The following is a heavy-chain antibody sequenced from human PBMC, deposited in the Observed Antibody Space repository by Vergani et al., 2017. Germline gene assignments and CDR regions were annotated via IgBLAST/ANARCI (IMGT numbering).Heavy chain of an antibody. CDR3: AGPQGTSAYYDGGFDY. CDR1: GFTFSTYA. V-gene: IGHV3-23*01. Sequence: EVQLLESGGGLVQPGGSLRLSCAASGFTFSTYAMAWVRQAPGKGLEWVSTISSDGGSPYTEDSVKVRFTMSRDNSKNTRSLQLNSLTAKDTAISSCAGPQGTSAYYDGGFDYWGQGFLVTVSS. J-gene: IGHJ4*02. D-gene: IGHD3-22*01. CDR2: ISSDGGSP.